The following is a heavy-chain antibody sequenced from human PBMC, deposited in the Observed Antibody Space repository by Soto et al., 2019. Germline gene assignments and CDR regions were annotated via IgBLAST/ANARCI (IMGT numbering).Heavy chain of an antibody. J-gene: IGHJ6*02. V-gene: IGHV1-69*01. CDR3: ASEGGNVWLLRYYYYGMDV. Sequence: QVQLVQSGAEVKKPGSSVKVSCKASGGTFSSYAISWVRQAPGQGLEWMGGIIPIFGTANYAQKFQGRVTITADESTSTAYMELSSLRSEDTAVYYCASEGGNVWLLRYYYYGMDVWGQGTTVTVSS. CDR2: IIPIFGTA. D-gene: IGHD5-12*01. CDR1: GGTFSSYA.